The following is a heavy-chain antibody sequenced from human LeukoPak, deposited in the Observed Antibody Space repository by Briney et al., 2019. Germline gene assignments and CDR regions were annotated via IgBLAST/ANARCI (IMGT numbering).Heavy chain of an antibody. CDR1: GFTFSNYG. J-gene: IGHJ4*02. CDR2: IRYDGSNK. D-gene: IGHD2-21*02. Sequence: GGSLRLSCAASGFTFSNYGMHWVRQAPGKGLEWVAFIRYDGSNKYYADSVKGRFTISRDNSKNTLYLQMNSLRAEDTAVYYCASIAVVTATVDYWGQGTLVTVSS. CDR3: ASIAVVTATVDY. V-gene: IGHV3-30*02.